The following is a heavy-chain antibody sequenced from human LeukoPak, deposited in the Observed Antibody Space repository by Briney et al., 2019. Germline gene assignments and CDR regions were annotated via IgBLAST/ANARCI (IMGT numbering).Heavy chain of an antibody. D-gene: IGHD3-10*01. CDR3: ARDHRGSGSRYYYYYMDV. Sequence: PGGSLRLSCAASGFTFSDYYMSWIRQAPGKGLEWVSSISSSSSYIYYADSVKGRFTISRDNAKNTLYLQMNSLRAEDTAVYYCARDHRGSGSRYYYYYMDVWGKGTTVTISS. J-gene: IGHJ6*03. CDR2: ISSSSSYI. CDR1: GFTFSDYY. V-gene: IGHV3-11*06.